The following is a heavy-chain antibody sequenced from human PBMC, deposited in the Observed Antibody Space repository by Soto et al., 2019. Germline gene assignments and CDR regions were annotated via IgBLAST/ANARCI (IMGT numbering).Heavy chain of an antibody. J-gene: IGHJ4*02. CDR3: AREINYSKYPRVIDY. D-gene: IGHD1-7*01. V-gene: IGHV3-11*01. CDR2: ISSSDGTT. CDR1: GFTFDNYY. Sequence: QVQLVESGGGLVKPGGSLRLSCAASGFTFDNYYMSWIRQAPGKGLEWVSYISSSDGTTYYADSLKGRFTISRDNAKNSLYLQMNSLRAEDTAVYYCAREINYSKYPRVIDYWGQGTLVTGSS.